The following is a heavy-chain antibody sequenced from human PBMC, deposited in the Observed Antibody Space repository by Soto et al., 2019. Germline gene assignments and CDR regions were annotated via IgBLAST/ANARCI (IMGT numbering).Heavy chain of an antibody. CDR2: IIPIFGTA. D-gene: IGHD3-9*01. CDR3: SRAEYYYDILTGYYRPNWFDP. Sequence: ASVKVSCKASGGTFSSYAISWVRQAPGQGLEWMGGIIPIFGTANYAQKFQGRVTITADESTSTAYMELSSLRSEDTAVYYCSRAEYYYDILTGYYRPNWFDPWGQGTLVTVSS. V-gene: IGHV1-69*13. J-gene: IGHJ5*02. CDR1: GGTFSSYA.